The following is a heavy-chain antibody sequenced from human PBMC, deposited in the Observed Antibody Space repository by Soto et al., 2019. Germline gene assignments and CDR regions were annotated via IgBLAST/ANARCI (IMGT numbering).Heavy chain of an antibody. J-gene: IGHJ3*02. CDR1: GYTFTGYY. Sequence: ASVKVSCKASGYTFTGYYMHWVRQAPGQGLEWMGWISPNSGGTFAAQKFQGRVTMTRDTSVNMAYMELTSLKSDDTAVYYCARQRKGAAAGPVDAFDIWGQGTMVTVS. V-gene: IGHV1-2*02. CDR3: ARQRKGAAAGPVDAFDI. D-gene: IGHD6-13*01. CDR2: ISPNSGGT.